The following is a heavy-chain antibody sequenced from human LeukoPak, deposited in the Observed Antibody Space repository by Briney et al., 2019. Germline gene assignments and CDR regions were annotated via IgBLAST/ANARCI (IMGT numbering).Heavy chain of an antibody. CDR3: AKALGYCSSGSCYSDSNYYYYYYMDV. CDR1: GFTFSSYA. CDR2: ISGSGGST. J-gene: IGHJ6*03. Sequence: GGSLRLSCAASGFTFSSYAMSWVRQAPGKGLEWVSAISGSGGSTSYADSVKGRFTISRDNSKNALYLQMNSLRAEDTAVYYCAKALGYCSSGSCYSDSNYYYYYYMDVWGKGTTVTVSS. D-gene: IGHD2-15*01. V-gene: IGHV3-23*01.